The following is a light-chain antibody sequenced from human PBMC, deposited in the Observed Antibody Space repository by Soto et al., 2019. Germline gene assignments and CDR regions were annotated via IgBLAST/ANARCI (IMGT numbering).Light chain of an antibody. V-gene: IGKV3-20*01. CDR3: QQYGSSPS. J-gene: IGKJ4*01. Sequence: EIVLTQSPGTLSLSQGERVTLSCRASQSVRSSYLAWYQQKPGQAPSLLIYGASNRATGIADRFSGSGSGTDFTLTISRLEPEDFAVYYCQQYGSSPSFGGGDQGGYQ. CDR2: GAS. CDR1: QSVRSSY.